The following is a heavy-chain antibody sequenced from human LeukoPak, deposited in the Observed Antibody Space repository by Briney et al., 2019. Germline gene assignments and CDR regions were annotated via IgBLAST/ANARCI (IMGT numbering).Heavy chain of an antibody. CDR3: AKDGSPLNFDY. Sequence: GGSLRLSCAASGFTFSGYAMSWVRQAPGKGLEWVSAISGSGGSTYYADSVKGRFTISRDNSKNTLYPQMNSLRAEDTAVYYCAKDGSPLNFDYWGQGTLVTVSS. J-gene: IGHJ4*02. D-gene: IGHD6-13*01. CDR1: GFTFSGYA. CDR2: ISGSGGST. V-gene: IGHV3-23*01.